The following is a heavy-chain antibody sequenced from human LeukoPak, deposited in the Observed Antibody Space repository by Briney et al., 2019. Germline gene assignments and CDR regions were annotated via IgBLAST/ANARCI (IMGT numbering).Heavy chain of an antibody. CDR2: IYHSGSP. CDR3: ARVNINNWHSCDY. CDR1: GGSISSNNW. Sequence: SETLSLTCAVSGGSISSNNWWGWVRQPPGKGLEWIGEIYHSGSPNYNPSLESRVTISVDKSRNHFSLNLSSVTAADTAVYYCARVNINNWHSCDYWGQGTLVTVSS. D-gene: IGHD1-1*01. V-gene: IGHV4-4*02. J-gene: IGHJ4*02.